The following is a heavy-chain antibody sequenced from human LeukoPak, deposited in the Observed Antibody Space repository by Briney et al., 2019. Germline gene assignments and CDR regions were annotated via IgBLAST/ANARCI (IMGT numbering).Heavy chain of an antibody. Sequence: GGSLRLSCAASGFTFSHYGMHWVRQTPGAGLEWVAVIWSDGSDKYYAKSVKGRFNISRDNSKNSLFLQMNSLRAEDTAVYYCAKDAQRGFDYSNSLQNWGQGILVTVSS. V-gene: IGHV3-33*06. CDR2: IWSDGSDK. CDR3: AKDAQRGFDYSNSLQN. J-gene: IGHJ1*01. D-gene: IGHD4-11*01. CDR1: GFTFSHYG.